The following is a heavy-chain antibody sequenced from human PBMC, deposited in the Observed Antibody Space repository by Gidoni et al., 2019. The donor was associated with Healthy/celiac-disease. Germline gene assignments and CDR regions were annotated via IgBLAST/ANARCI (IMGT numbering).Heavy chain of an antibody. CDR3: ASQNQPIAVAGTWALGRGYFDY. Sequence: QLQLQESGPGLVKPSETLSLTCTVSGGSISSSSYYWGWIRQPPGKGLEWIGSIYYSGSTYYNPSLKSRVTISVDTSKNQFSLKLSSVTAADTAVYYCASQNQPIAVAGTWALGRGYFDYWGQGTLVTVSS. J-gene: IGHJ4*02. D-gene: IGHD6-19*01. CDR2: IYYSGST. CDR1: GGSISSSSYY. V-gene: IGHV4-39*01.